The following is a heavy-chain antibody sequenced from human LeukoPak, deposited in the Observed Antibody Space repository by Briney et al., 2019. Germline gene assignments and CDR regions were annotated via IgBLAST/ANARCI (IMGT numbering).Heavy chain of an antibody. J-gene: IGHJ4*02. Sequence: SETLSLTCTVSGGSISSSSYYWGWIRQPPGTGLEWIGSIYYSGSTYYNPSLKSRVTISVDTSKNPFSLKLSSVTAADTAVYYCARQSVGSWSGYSSGWFGYWGQGTLVTVSS. D-gene: IGHD6-19*01. CDR1: GGSISSSSYY. CDR2: IYYSGST. V-gene: IGHV4-39*01. CDR3: ARQSVGSWSGYSSGWFGY.